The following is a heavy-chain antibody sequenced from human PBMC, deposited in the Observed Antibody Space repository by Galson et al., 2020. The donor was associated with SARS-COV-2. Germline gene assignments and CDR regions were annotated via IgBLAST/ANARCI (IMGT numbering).Heavy chain of an antibody. J-gene: IGHJ4*02. CDR1: GFTFSSYS. Sequence: ASVKVSCAGSGFTFSSYSMNWVRQAPGKGLEWLTYINSRSSPIMYADSVKGRFTVSRDNARNSLYLQINSLRPEDTAVYYCARDCDGTCWFDYWGQGTLVTVSS. V-gene: IGHV3-48*01. D-gene: IGHD2-15*01. CDR3: ARDCDGTCWFDY. CDR2: INSRSSPI.